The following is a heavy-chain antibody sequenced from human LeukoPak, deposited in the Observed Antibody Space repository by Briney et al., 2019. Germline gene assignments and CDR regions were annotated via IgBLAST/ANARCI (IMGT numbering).Heavy chain of an antibody. Sequence: GESLKISCKVSGYIFTTYWIAWVRQMPGKGLEWMGIIYPGDSDTRYSPSFQGQVTISADKSISTAYLQWSSLKASDTAMYYCARLAMESGDGNDYRWFDPWGQRTLVTVSS. J-gene: IGHJ5*02. D-gene: IGHD5-24*01. CDR1: GYIFTTYW. CDR2: IYPGDSDT. V-gene: IGHV5-51*01. CDR3: ARLAMESGDGNDYRWFDP.